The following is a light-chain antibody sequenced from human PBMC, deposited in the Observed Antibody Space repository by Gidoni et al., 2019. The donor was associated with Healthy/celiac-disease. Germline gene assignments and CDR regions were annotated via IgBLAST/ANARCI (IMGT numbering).Light chain of an antibody. CDR1: QSISSY. Sequence: DIQMTQSPSSLSASVGDRVTITCRASQSISSYLNWYQQKPGKDSKLLIYAASSVQSGVPSRFSGSGSGTDFTLTISSLQPEDFATYYFQQSYSTPRTFGQGTKVEIK. J-gene: IGKJ1*01. V-gene: IGKV1-39*01. CDR2: AAS. CDR3: QQSYSTPRT.